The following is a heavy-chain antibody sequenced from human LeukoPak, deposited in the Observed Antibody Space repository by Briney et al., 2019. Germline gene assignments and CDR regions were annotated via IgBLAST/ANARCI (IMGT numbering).Heavy chain of an antibody. CDR2: IYYSGST. CDR1: GGSITSYY. D-gene: IGHD3-10*01. J-gene: IGHJ5*02. Sequence: SETLSLTCTVSGGSITSYYWHWIRQPPGKGLEWIGYIYYSGSTNYNPSLKSRVTISVDTSRNQFSLKLHSVTAADTAVCYCARDRGRATWFDPWGQGTAVTVSS. CDR3: ARDRGRATWFDP. V-gene: IGHV4-59*01.